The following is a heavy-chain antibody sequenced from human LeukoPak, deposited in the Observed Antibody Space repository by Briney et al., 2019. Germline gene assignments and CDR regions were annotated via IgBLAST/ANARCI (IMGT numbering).Heavy chain of an antibody. V-gene: IGHV3-21*01. D-gene: IGHD1-26*01. CDR1: GFTFSSYS. CDR2: ISSSSSYI. J-gene: IGHJ4*02. Sequence: PGGSLRLSCAASGFTFSSYSMNWVRQAPGKGLEWVSSISSSSSYIYYADSVKGRFTISRDNAKNSLYLQMNSLRAEDTAVYYCARDVDPELLLDHWGQGTLVTVSS. CDR3: ARDVDPELLLDH.